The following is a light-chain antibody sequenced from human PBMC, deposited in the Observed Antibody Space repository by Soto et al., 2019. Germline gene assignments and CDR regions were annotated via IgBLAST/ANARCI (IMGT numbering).Light chain of an antibody. J-gene: IGKJ2*01. V-gene: IGKV3-20*01. CDR3: QQYGSSPYT. CDR2: GES. CDR1: QSVSSSY. Sequence: EIVLTQSPGTLSLSPGERATLSCRASQSVSSSYLDWYQQKPGQAPRLLIYGESSRATGIPDRFSGSGSGTDFTLTISILEPEDFAVYYCQQYGSSPYTFGQGNKLEIK.